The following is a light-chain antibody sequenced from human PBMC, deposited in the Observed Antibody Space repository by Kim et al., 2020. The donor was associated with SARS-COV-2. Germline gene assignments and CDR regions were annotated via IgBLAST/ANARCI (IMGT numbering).Light chain of an antibody. J-gene: IGKJ2*01. CDR1: QTIDTY. Sequence: DIQMTQSPSSLSASVGDRVTITCRASQTIDTYLNWYQHRPGKAPKLLIYSASSLHSGVSSMFSGSGSGTDFTLTINSLHPEDFAVYCCLQCYPSLGAFGQRTKLEI. CDR2: SAS. CDR3: LQCYPSLGA. V-gene: IGKV1-39*01.